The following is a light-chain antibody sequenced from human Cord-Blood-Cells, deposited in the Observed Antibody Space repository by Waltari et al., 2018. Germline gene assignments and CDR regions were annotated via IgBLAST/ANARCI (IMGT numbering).Light chain of an antibody. V-gene: IGKV3-15*01. Sequence: PASVSGSPGQSITISCRASQSVSSNLAWYQQKPGQPPRLLIYGAPTRATGIPARFSGSGSGTEFTLTISSLQTEDFAVYYCQQYNNWPPLTFGGGTKVEIK. CDR1: QSVSSN. J-gene: IGKJ4*01. CDR3: QQYNNWPPLT. CDR2: GAP.